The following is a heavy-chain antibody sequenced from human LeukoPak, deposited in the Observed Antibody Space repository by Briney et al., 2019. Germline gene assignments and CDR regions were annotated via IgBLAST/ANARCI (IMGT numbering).Heavy chain of an antibody. CDR3: AKDSVSSSPAADFDY. CDR2: ISGSGGST. CDR1: GFTFSSYA. Sequence: GGSLRLSCAASGFTFSSYAMSWVRQAPGRGLEWVSAISGSGGSTYYADSVKGRFTISRDNSKNTLYLQMNSLRAEDTAVYYCAKDSVSSSPAADFDYWGQGTLVTVSS. V-gene: IGHV3-23*01. J-gene: IGHJ4*02. D-gene: IGHD6-6*01.